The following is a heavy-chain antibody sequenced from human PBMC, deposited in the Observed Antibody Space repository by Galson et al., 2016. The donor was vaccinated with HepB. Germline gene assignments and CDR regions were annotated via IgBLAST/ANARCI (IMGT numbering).Heavy chain of an antibody. J-gene: IGHJ5*02. CDR3: ARRAVQEAYNYDFWTDYMYNWFDP. CDR1: GYTFTRNY. D-gene: IGHD3-3*01. CDR2: INPSGGNT. Sequence: SVKVSCKASGYTFTRNYMHWVRQAPGQGLEWMGMINPSGGNTNYAQKFQDRVTMTRDTSTSTFYMELRSLTSEDTAVYYFARRAVQEAYNYDFWTDYMYNWFDPWGQGTLVTVSS. V-gene: IGHV1-46*01.